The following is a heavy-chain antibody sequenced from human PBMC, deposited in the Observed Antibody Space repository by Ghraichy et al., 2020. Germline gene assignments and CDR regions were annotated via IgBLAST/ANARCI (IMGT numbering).Heavy chain of an antibody. CDR3: VRSNYGNFDY. CDR2: INSDGDKV. D-gene: IGHD3-16*01. Sequence: GALRLSCEASGFTFGNYWMHWVRQAPGKELVWVSRINSDGDKVSYAASVRGRFTISRDNAKNTLYLHMDSLRVEDTAVYYCVRSNYGNFDYWGQGTLVSVSS. J-gene: IGHJ4*02. CDR1: GFTFGNYW. V-gene: IGHV3-74*01.